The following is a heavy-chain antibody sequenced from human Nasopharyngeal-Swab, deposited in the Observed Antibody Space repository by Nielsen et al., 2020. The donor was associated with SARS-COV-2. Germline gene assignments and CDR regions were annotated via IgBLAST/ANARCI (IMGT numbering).Heavy chain of an antibody. Sequence: GGSLSLSCAASGFTFSSYWMHWVRQAPGKGLVWVSRINSDGSSTSYADSVKGRFTISRDNAKNTLYLQMNSLRAEDTAVYYCARGYGSYPDYYGMDVWGQGTTVNVSS. CDR3: ARGYGSYPDYYGMDV. CDR1: GFTFSSYW. V-gene: IGHV3-74*01. D-gene: IGHD1-26*01. CDR2: INSDGSST. J-gene: IGHJ6*02.